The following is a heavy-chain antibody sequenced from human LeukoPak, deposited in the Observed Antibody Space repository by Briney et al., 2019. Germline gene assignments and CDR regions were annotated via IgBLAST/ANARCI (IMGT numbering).Heavy chain of an antibody. D-gene: IGHD6-13*01. CDR1: GFTFSSYA. Sequence: GGSLRLSCAASGFTFSSYAMHWVRQAPGKGLEWVAVISYDGSNKYYADSVKGRFTISRDNSKNTMYLQMNSLRAEDTAVYYCARDLWGAAAGIDYWGQGTLVTVSS. V-gene: IGHV3-30*04. CDR2: ISYDGSNK. J-gene: IGHJ4*02. CDR3: ARDLWGAAAGIDY.